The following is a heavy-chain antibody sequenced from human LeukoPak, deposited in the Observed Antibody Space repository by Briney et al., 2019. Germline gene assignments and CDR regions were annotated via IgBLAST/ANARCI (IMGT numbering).Heavy chain of an antibody. V-gene: IGHV3-23*01. CDR2: ISGSGGST. Sequence: GGTLRLSCAASGFTFSSYGMSWVRQAPGKGLEWVSAISGSGGSTYYADSVKGRFTISRDNSKNTLYLQMNSLRVEDTAVYYCAKGARGYFDYWGQGTLVTVSS. J-gene: IGHJ4*02. CDR3: AKGARGYFDY. D-gene: IGHD3-10*01. CDR1: GFTFSSYG.